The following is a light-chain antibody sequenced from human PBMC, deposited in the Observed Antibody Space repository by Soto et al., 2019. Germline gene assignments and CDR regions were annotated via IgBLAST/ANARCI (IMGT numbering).Light chain of an antibody. V-gene: IGKV1-5*01. CDR1: QSISSW. CDR2: DAS. Sequence: DIPMTQSPSTLSASVGDRVTITCRASQSISSWLAWYQQKPGKAPKLLIYDASSLESGVPSRFSGSGSGTKFTLTISSLQPDDFATYYCQQYNSYLLTFGGATKVEIK. J-gene: IGKJ4*01. CDR3: QQYNSYLLT.